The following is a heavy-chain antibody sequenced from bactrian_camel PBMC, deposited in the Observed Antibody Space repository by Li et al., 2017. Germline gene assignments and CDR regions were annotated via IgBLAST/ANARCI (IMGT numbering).Heavy chain of an antibody. CDR3: AIGGSWAFGY. CDR2: LNSTDGSI. V-gene: IGHV3S1*01. Sequence: HVQLVESGGGLVQPGGSLRLSCAASGFTFSSYWMYWVRQTPGKGLEWVSGLNSTDGSIHYRDSVKGRFSVSRDVAKNTMYLEMESLKIEDAAVYSCAIGGSWAFGYWGQGTQVTVS. CDR1: GFTFSSYW. J-gene: IGHJ6*01. D-gene: IGHD6*01.